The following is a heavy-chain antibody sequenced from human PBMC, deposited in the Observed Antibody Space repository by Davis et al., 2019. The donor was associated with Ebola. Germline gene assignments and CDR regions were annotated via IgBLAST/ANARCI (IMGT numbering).Heavy chain of an antibody. V-gene: IGHV3-11*01. CDR1: GIPFNDYS. CDR3: ARRSRDGYNEEIDN. J-gene: IGHJ4*02. Sequence: SPITPRASPGIPFNDYSITWVRQPPATGLEWVSRLPDRGTKIHSGHAVNGRFTISRDTAKNTLYLEMNSLGAEDTDIYYCARRSRDGYNEEIDNWGPGTLVTVSS. D-gene: IGHD5-24*01. CDR2: LPDRGTKI.